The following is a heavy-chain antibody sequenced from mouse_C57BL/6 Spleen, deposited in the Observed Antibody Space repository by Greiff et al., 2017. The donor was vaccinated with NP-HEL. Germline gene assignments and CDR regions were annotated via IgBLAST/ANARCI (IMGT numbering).Heavy chain of an antibody. CDR1: GYTFTDYN. D-gene: IGHD4-1*01. V-gene: IGHV1-18*01. J-gene: IGHJ2*01. Sequence: EVQLVESGPELVKPGASVKIPCKASGYTFTDYNMDWVKQSHGKSLEWIGDINPNNGGTIYNQKFKGKATLTVDKSSSTAYMELRSLTSEDTAVYYCARSPSGTDYFDYWGQGTTLTVSS. CDR2: INPNNGGT. CDR3: ARSPSGTDYFDY.